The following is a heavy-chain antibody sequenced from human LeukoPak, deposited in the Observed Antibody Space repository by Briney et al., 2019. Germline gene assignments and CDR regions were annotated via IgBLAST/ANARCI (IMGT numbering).Heavy chain of an antibody. CDR1: GFTLSSYW. D-gene: IGHD3-10*01. CDR2: INPDGSTT. Sequence: GGSLRLSCAASGFTLSSYWMHWVRQVPGKGLVWVSRINPDGSTTTYADSVKGRFTISRDNAKNTLYLQMSSLRAEDTAVYYCARVRVGAYDFEYWGQGTLVTVSS. V-gene: IGHV3-74*01. J-gene: IGHJ4*02. CDR3: ARVRVGAYDFEY.